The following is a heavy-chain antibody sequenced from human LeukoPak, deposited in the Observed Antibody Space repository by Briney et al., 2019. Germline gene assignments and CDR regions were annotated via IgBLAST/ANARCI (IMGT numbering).Heavy chain of an antibody. Sequence: ASVKVSCKAPRDMLNSYHIHWVRQAPGEGLEWMGMINPGGDGPNYSQKFRGRVDMTWDASANIVYMELSWLRPEDTAVYCCARAKVPPRPSWFNSWGQGTLVTVSS. CDR2: INPGGDGP. D-gene: IGHD6-6*01. CDR3: ARAKVPPRPSWFNS. J-gene: IGHJ5*01. V-gene: IGHV1-46*02. CDR1: RDMLNSYH.